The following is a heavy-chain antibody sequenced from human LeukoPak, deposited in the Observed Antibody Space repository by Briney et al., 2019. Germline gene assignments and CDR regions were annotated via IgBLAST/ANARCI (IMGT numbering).Heavy chain of an antibody. CDR2: ISGSGGST. D-gene: IGHD3-22*01. J-gene: IGHJ3*02. CDR1: GFTFSSYG. CDR3: AKDRQPSGYYYRLDAFDI. Sequence: GGTLRLSCAASGFTFSSYGMSWVRQAPGKGLEWVSAISGSGGSTYYADSVKGRFTISRDNSKNTLYLQMNSLRAEDTAVYYCAKDRQPSGYYYRLDAFDIWGQGTMVTVSS. V-gene: IGHV3-23*01.